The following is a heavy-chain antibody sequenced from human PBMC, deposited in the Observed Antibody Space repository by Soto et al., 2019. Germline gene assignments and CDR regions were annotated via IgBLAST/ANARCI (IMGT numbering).Heavy chain of an antibody. CDR1: GFTFSSYS. J-gene: IGHJ6*02. D-gene: IGHD3-10*01. CDR2: ISSSSNYI. V-gene: IGHV3-21*01. Sequence: GGSLRLSCAASGFTFSSYSMNWVRQAPGKGLEWVSSISSSSNYIYYADSVKGRFTISRDNAKNSLYLQMNSLRAEDTAVYYCARVGSFGHYYYGSGDYGMDVWGQGTTVTVSS. CDR3: ARVGSFGHYYYGSGDYGMDV.